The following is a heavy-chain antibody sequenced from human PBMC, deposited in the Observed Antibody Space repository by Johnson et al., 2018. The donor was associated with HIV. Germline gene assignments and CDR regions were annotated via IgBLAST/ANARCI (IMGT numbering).Heavy chain of an antibody. Sequence: QMQLVESGGGVVQPGMSLRLSCAASGFTFSSYAMHWVRQAPGKGLEWVAVISYDGSNKYYADSVKGRFTISRDNSKNTLYLQMNSLSAEDTAVYYCAREPGIAVAGTDAFDIWGQGTMVTVSS. CDR1: GFTFSSYA. J-gene: IGHJ3*02. CDR2: ISYDGSNK. D-gene: IGHD6-19*01. V-gene: IGHV3-30-3*01. CDR3: AREPGIAVAGTDAFDI.